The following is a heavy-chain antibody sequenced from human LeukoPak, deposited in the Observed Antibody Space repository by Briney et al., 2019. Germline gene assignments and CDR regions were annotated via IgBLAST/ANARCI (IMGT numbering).Heavy chain of an antibody. V-gene: IGHV5-51*01. CDR1: GYTFTSYW. Sequence: GESLKNSCQGSGYTFTSYWIGWVRQMPGKGLEWMGIIYPGDSDTRYGPSFQGQVTISADKSSSTAYVQWSSLKASDTAMYYCARRNYYDSSGYYVFDYWGQGTVVTVSS. J-gene: IGHJ4*02. D-gene: IGHD3-22*01. CDR3: ARRNYYDSSGYYVFDY. CDR2: IYPGDSDT.